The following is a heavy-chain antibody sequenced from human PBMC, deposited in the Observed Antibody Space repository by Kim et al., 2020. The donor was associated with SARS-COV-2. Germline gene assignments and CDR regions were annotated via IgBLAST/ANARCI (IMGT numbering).Heavy chain of an antibody. J-gene: IGHJ6*02. D-gene: IGHD3-22*01. V-gene: IGHV4-59*13. CDR3: ARDGGYDSSGTDYYGMDV. Sequence: SETLSLTCTVSGGSISSYYWSWIRQPPGKGLEWIGYIYYSGSTNYNPSLKSRVTISVDTSKNQFSLKLSSVTAADTAVYYCARDGGYDSSGTDYYGMDVWGQGTTVTVSS. CDR1: GGSISSYY. CDR2: IYYSGST.